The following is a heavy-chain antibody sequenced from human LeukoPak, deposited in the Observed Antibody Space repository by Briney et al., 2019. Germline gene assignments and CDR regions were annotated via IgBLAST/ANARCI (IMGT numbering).Heavy chain of an antibody. CDR1: GFTFSSYA. CDR3: ARDRGDCSGGSCYSDYFDY. Sequence: GGSLRLSCAASGFTFSSYAMHWVRQAPGKGLEWVALISYDGGNTFYPDSLQGRFTISRDNSKNTLFLQIDSLRTEDTAVYYCARDRGDCSGGSCYSDYFDYWGQGTLVTVSS. J-gene: IGHJ4*02. D-gene: IGHD2-15*01. V-gene: IGHV3-30*04. CDR2: ISYDGGNT.